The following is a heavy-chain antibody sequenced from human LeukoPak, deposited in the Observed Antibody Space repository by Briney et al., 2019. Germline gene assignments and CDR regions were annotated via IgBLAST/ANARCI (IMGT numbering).Heavy chain of an antibody. CDR1: GFTFSSYG. CDR2: ISYDGSNK. CDR3: AKVLSYSSSWYGGLYFDY. D-gene: IGHD6-13*01. Sequence: GGSLRLSCAASGFTFSSYGMHWVRQAPGKGLEWVAIISYDGSNKYYADSVKGRFTISRDNSKNTLYLQMNSLRADDTAVYYCAKVLSYSSSWYGGLYFDYWGQGTLVTVSS. V-gene: IGHV3-30*18. J-gene: IGHJ4*02.